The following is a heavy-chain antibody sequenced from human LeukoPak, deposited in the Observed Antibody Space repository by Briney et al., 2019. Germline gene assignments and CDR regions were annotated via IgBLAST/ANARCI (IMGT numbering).Heavy chain of an antibody. CDR1: GITFSSYW. D-gene: IGHD6-19*01. CDR2: IRQDGSQK. J-gene: IGHJ4*02. V-gene: IGHV3-7*01. CDR3: AREYPQWLVDY. Sequence: GGSLRLSCAASGITFSSYWMSWVRQAPGKGLEWVATIRQDGSQKYYVDSVKGRFTISRDNAKNSLYLQMNSLRAEDTAVYYCAREYPQWLVDYWGQGTLVTVSS.